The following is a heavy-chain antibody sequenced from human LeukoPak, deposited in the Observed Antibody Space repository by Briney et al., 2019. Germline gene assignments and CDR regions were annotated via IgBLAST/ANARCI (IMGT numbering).Heavy chain of an antibody. CDR1: GYTFTDYY. CDR3: AREVDYYDTSDFLPRGY. V-gene: IGHV1-2*02. D-gene: IGHD3-22*01. Sequence: ASVKVSCKASGYTFTDYYIHWVRQAPGQGLEWMGWINPNNGGTNYAQKFQGRVTMTRDTSISTAYMELSRLRSDDTAVYYCAREVDYYDTSDFLPRGYGGKEPLVPVS. CDR2: INPNNGGT. J-gene: IGHJ4*02.